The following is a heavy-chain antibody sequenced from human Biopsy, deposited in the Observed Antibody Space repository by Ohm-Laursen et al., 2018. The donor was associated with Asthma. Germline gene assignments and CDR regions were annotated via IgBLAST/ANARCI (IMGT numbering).Heavy chain of an antibody. D-gene: IGHD3-3*01. CDR3: AKDFWSGYSKEWTGSMDV. CDR2: ISWDGGRT. Sequence: SLRLSCAASGFTFGNFWMSWGRQTPGKGLEWVSLISWDGGRTYYGDSVKGRFTISRDNSKNSLYLQMNSLRTEDTALYYCAKDFWSGYSKEWTGSMDVWGQGTTVTVSS. V-gene: IGHV3-43*01. J-gene: IGHJ6*02. CDR1: GFTFGNFW.